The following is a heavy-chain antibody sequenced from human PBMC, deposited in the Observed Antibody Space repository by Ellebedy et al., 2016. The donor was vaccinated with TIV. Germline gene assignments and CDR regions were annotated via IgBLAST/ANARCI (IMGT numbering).Heavy chain of an antibody. Sequence: GESLKISCAASGFTFSAYGMHWVRQAPGKGLDWGTYIRYTGSNKYYAYSVKGRFTMSRDNSKNQLFLEMNSLRAEDTAIYYCAGLWFGDSPRDNSDYWGRGTLVTVSS. CDR3: AGLWFGDSPRDNSDY. CDR1: GFTFSAYG. D-gene: IGHD3-10*01. J-gene: IGHJ4*02. V-gene: IGHV3-30*02. CDR2: IRYTGSNK.